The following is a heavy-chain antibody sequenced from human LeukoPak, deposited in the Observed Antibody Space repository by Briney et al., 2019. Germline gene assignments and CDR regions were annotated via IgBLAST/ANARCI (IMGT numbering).Heavy chain of an antibody. D-gene: IGHD6-13*01. J-gene: IGHJ6*02. CDR1: GFTFSSYG. Sequence: GRSLRLPCAASGFTFSSYGMHWDRQAPGKGLEWVAVIWYDGSNKYYADSVKGRFTISRDNSKNTLYLQMNSLRAEDTAVYYCARDLGRAAAGTFYYYYGMDVWGQGTTVTVSS. CDR3: ARDLGRAAAGTFYYYYGMDV. CDR2: IWYDGSNK. V-gene: IGHV3-33*01.